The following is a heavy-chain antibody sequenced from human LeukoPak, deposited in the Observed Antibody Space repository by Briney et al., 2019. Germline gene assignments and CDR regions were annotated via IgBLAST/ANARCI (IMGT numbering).Heavy chain of an antibody. Sequence: QPGGSLRLSCAASGFTFSSYAMSWVRQAPGKGLEWVSAISGSGGSTYYADSVKGRFTISRDNSKNTLYLQMNSLRAEDTAVYYCAKGLGRGSGWNIIDYWGQGTLVTVPS. CDR3: AKGLGRGSGWNIIDY. D-gene: IGHD6-19*01. CDR2: ISGSGGST. CDR1: GFTFSSYA. V-gene: IGHV3-23*01. J-gene: IGHJ4*02.